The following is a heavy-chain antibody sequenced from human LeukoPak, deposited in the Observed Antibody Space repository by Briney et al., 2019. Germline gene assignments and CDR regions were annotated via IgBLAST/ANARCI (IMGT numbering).Heavy chain of an antibody. CDR1: GFTFSSFA. V-gene: IGHV3-23*01. D-gene: IGHD6-19*01. J-gene: IGHJ4*02. Sequence: PGGSLRLSCAASGFTFSSFAMSWVRQAPGKGLEWVSRIGGSGGDIYYADSVKGRFTISRDNSKNTLYLQMNSLRVDDTAVYYCAKRTTGWSYYFDYCGQGTLVTVSS. CDR2: IGGSGGDI. CDR3: AKRTTGWSYYFDY.